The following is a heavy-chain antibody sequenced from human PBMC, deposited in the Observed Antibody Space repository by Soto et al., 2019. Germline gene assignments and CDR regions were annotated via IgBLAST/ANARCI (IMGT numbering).Heavy chain of an antibody. Sequence: GGSLRLSCAASGFTFSSYAMSWVRQAPGKGLEWVSAISGSGGSTYYADSVKGRFTISRDNSKNTLYLQMNSLRAEDTAVYYCATSGGRGNDAFDIWGQGTMVTVSS. CDR3: ATSGGRGNDAFDI. CDR2: ISGSGGST. J-gene: IGHJ3*02. V-gene: IGHV3-23*01. D-gene: IGHD6-25*01. CDR1: GFTFSSYA.